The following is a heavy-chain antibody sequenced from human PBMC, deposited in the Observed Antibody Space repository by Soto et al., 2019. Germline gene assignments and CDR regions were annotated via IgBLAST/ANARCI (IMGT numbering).Heavy chain of an antibody. CDR3: ARDRVYYGSGSYYSYYGMDV. CDR1: GFTVSSNY. Sequence: EVQLVETGGGLIQPGGSLRLSCAASGFTVSSNYMSWVRQAPGKGLEWVSVIYSGGSTYYADSVKGRFTISRDNSKNTLYLQMNSLRAEDTAVYYCARDRVYYGSGSYYSYYGMDVWGQGTTVTVSS. J-gene: IGHJ6*02. CDR2: IYSGGST. V-gene: IGHV3-53*02. D-gene: IGHD3-10*01.